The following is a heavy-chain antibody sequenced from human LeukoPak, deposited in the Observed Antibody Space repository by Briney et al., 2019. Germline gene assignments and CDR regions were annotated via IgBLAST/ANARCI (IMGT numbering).Heavy chain of an antibody. CDR1: GFTFSDYY. Sequence: GSLRLSCAASGFTFSDYYMSWIRQPAGKGLEWIGRIYTSGSTNYNPSLKSRVTMSVDTSKNQFSLKLSSVTAADTAVYYCAREMATIVDYWGQGTLVTVSS. J-gene: IGHJ4*02. CDR3: AREMATIVDY. D-gene: IGHD5-24*01. V-gene: IGHV4-4*07. CDR2: IYTSGST.